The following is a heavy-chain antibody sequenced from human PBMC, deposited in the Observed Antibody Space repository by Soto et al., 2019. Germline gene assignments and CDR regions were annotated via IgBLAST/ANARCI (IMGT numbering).Heavy chain of an antibody. V-gene: IGHV1-18*01. CDR1: GYTFTSYG. CDR3: ARVAYYDILTGYRDNDAFDI. Sequence: QVQLVQSGAEVKKPGASVRVSCKASGYTFTSYGISWVRQAPGQGLEWMGWISVYNGNTNYAQKLQGRVTMTTDTSTSTAYMELRSLRSDGTAVYYCARVAYYDILTGYRDNDAFDIWGQGTMVTVSS. J-gene: IGHJ3*02. CDR2: ISVYNGNT. D-gene: IGHD3-9*01.